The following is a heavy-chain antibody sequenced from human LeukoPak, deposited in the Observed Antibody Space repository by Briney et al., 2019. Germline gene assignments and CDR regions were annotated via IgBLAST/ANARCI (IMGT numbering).Heavy chain of an antibody. D-gene: IGHD3-10*01. CDR3: AREGLNMVRGVIPKEAWGWFDP. Sequence: KTSETLSLTCTVSGGSISSSTYYWGWIRQPPGEGLEWIGSIYYGGSTYYNPSLKSRVTISVDTSKNQFSLKLSSVTAADTAVYYCAREGLNMVRGVIPKEAWGWFDPWGQGTLVTVSS. J-gene: IGHJ5*02. V-gene: IGHV4-39*07. CDR1: GGSISSSTYY. CDR2: IYYGGST.